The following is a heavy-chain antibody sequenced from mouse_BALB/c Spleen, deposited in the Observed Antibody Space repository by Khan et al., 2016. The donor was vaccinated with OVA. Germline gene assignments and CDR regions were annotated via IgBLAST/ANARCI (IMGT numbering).Heavy chain of an antibody. J-gene: IGHJ2*01. CDR2: ISYSGNT. D-gene: IGHD1-1*01. Sequence: EVQLQESGPGLVKPSQSLSLTCTVTGYSITSDYAWNRIRQFPGNKLEWMGYISYSGNTKYNPSLKSRISITRDTSKNQFFLQLNSVTIEDTATYYCARIYGGDFDYWGQGTTLTVSS. V-gene: IGHV3-2*02. CDR3: ARIYGGDFDY. CDR1: GYSITSDYA.